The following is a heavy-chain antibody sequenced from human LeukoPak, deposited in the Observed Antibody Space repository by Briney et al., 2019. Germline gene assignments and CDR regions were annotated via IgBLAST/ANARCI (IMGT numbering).Heavy chain of an antibody. CDR2: INRDGSDT. Sequence: PGRSLRLCCAASGFTFNSYYMNWVRQAPGKGLVWVSRINRDGSDTIYADSVKGRFTISRDNAKNTLFLQMNSLRAEDTAVYYCAREDFGVDYWGQGTLATVSS. CDR3: AREDFGVDY. V-gene: IGHV3-74*01. D-gene: IGHD3-10*01. J-gene: IGHJ4*02. CDR1: GFTFNSYY.